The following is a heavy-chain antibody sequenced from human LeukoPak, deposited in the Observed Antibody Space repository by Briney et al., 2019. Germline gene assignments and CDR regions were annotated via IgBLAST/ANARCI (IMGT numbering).Heavy chain of an antibody. CDR2: INTDGRTT. V-gene: IGHV3-74*01. CDR1: GFPFNNYW. D-gene: IGHD6-19*01. CDR3: ARAGASGWYAAGWFDP. Sequence: GGSLRLSCAASGFPFNNYWIHWVRQAPGKGLMWVSSINTDGRTTRYAASVQGRFTISRDNAKNTLSLQMNSLRDDDTAVYYCARAGASGWYAAGWFDPWGQGTPVTASS. J-gene: IGHJ5*02.